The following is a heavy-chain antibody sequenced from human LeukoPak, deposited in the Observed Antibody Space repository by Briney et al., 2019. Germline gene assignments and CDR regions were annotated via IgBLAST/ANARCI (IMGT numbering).Heavy chain of an antibody. CDR3: ARARGTAMGFQH. D-gene: IGHD5-18*01. Sequence: SVKVSCKASGGTFSSYAISWVRQAPGQGLEWMGGIIPIFGTANYAQKFQGRATITADKSTSTAYMELSSLRSEDTAVYYCARARGTAMGFQHWGQGTLVTVSS. CDR1: GGTFSSYA. J-gene: IGHJ1*01. CDR2: IIPIFGTA. V-gene: IGHV1-69*06.